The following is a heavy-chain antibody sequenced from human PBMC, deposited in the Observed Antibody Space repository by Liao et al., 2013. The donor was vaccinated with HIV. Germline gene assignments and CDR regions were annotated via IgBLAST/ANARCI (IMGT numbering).Heavy chain of an antibody. J-gene: IGHJ3*02. V-gene: IGHV4-61*02. CDR1: GGSISSDNYY. D-gene: IGHD4-17*01. CDR3: ARTHGDYVEDAFDI. Sequence: QVQLQESGPGLVKPSQTLSLTCTVSGGSISSDNYYWSWIRQPAGKGLEWIGYIYSSGSTYYNPSLKSRVTMSIDTSKNQFSLRLSSVTAVDTAVYYCARTHGDYVEDAFDIWGQGTMVAVSS. CDR2: IYSSGST.